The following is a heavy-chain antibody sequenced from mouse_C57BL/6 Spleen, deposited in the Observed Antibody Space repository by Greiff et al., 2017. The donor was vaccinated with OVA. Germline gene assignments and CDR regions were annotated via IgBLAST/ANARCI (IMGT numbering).Heavy chain of an antibody. J-gene: IGHJ3*01. CDR1: GYAFTSYW. D-gene: IGHD1-1*01. CDR3: ARNYGSRYGIAY. V-gene: IGHV1-80*01. CDR2: IYPENGDT. Sequence: VKLMESGAELVKPGASVKISCKASGYAFTSYWMNWVKQRPGQGLEWIGQIYPENGDTNYNAKFKGKATLTADKSSSTAYMQLSSLTSEDSAVDVVARNYGSRYGIAYWGQGTLVTVSS.